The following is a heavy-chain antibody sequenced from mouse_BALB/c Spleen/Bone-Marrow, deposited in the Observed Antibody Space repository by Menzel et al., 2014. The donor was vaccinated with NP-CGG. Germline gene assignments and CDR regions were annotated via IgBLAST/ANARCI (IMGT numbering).Heavy chain of an antibody. CDR2: ISGGGSYT. Sequence: EVQGVESGGGLVKSGGSLKLSCAASGFTFSNYGMSWVRQTPEKRLEWVATISGGGSYTFYSDSVKGRFTISRDNAKNNLYLQLSRLRSEDTALYYCARHAYYDQTEVSFVYWGQGTLVTVSA. D-gene: IGHD2-4*01. J-gene: IGHJ3*01. CDR1: GFTFSNYG. CDR3: ARHAYYDQTEVSFVY. V-gene: IGHV5-9-2*01.